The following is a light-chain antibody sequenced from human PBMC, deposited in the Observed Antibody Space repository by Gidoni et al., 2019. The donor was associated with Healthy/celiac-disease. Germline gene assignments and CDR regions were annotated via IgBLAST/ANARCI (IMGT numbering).Light chain of an antibody. Sequence: EIVLTQSPATLSLSPGERATLSCRASQSVSSYLAWYQQKPGQDPRLLIYDASNRATGIPARFSGSGSGTDFTLTISSLEPEDFAVYYCQQRSNFGQGTRLEIK. V-gene: IGKV3-11*01. J-gene: IGKJ5*01. CDR2: DAS. CDR3: QQRSN. CDR1: QSVSSY.